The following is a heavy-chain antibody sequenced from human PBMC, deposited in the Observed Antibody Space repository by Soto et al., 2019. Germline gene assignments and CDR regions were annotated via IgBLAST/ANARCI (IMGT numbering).Heavy chain of an antibody. CDR2: IYYSGST. J-gene: IGHJ5*02. V-gene: IGHV4-30-4*01. Sequence: TSVTLSLTCRVSGVNLSGGDYYWSGIRQPPGKGLEWIGYIYYSGSTYYNPSLKSRVTISVDTSKNQFSLKLSSVTAADTAVYYCASEVVAASCWFDPWGQGTLVTVSS. CDR3: ASEVVAASCWFDP. D-gene: IGHD2-15*01. CDR1: GVNLSGGDYY.